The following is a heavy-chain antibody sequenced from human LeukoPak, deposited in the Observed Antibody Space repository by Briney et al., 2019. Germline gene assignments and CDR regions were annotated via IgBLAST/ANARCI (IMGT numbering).Heavy chain of an antibody. J-gene: IGHJ4*02. V-gene: IGHV3-11*04. Sequence: GGSLRLSCAASGFTFSDYYMSWVRQAPGKGLEWVPYISSSGSTIYYAESVKGRFTISRDNAKNSLYLQMNSLRAEDTAVYYCARYSYYDFWSGYLYYFDYWGQGTLVTVSS. CDR1: GFTFSDYY. D-gene: IGHD3-3*01. CDR2: ISSSGSTI. CDR3: ARYSYYDFWSGYLYYFDY.